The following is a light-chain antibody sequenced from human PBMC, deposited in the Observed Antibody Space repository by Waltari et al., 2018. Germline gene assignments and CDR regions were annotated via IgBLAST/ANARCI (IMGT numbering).Light chain of an antibody. Sequence: QSALTQPPSASGSPGQSVTISCAGTIRDVGGYNYVSRYQHHPGKAPKLIIYDVTKRPSGVPDRFSGSKSGNTASLTVSGLQAEDESDYYCSSYGGSNNFYVFGSGTKVSVL. V-gene: IGLV2-8*01. J-gene: IGLJ1*01. CDR3: SSYGGSNNFYV. CDR2: DVT. CDR1: IRDVGGYNY.